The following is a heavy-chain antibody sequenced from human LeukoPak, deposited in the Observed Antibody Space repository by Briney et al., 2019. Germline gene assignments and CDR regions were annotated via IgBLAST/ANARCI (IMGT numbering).Heavy chain of an antibody. CDR2: FYYSGST. J-gene: IGHJ4*02. CDR3: ARDTYGSGSYYNRYFDY. D-gene: IGHD3-10*01. V-gene: IGHV4-31*03. Sequence: PSQTLSLTCTVSGGSISSGGYYWSWIRQHPGKGLEWIGYFYYSGSTYYNPSLKSRVTISVDTSKNQFSLKLSSVTAADTAMYYCARDTYGSGSYYNRYFDYWGQGTLVTVSS. CDR1: GGSISSGGYY.